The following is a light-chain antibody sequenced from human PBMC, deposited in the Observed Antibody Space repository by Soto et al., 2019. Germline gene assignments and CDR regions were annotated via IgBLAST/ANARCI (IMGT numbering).Light chain of an antibody. CDR2: DAS. V-gene: IGKV3-11*01. CDR1: QSVSSY. CDR3: QQRSNWPPIT. J-gene: IGKJ5*01. Sequence: EIVLTQSPATLSSSPGERATLSCRASQSVSSYLAWYQQKPGQAPRLLIYDASNRATGIPARFSGSGSGTDFPLTISSLEPEDFAVYYCQQRSNWPPITFGQGTRLEIK.